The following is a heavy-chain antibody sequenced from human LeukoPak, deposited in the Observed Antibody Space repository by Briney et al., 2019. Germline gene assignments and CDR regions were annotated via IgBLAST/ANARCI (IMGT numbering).Heavy chain of an antibody. Sequence: PGGSLRLSCAASGFTFSSYGMHWVRQAPGKGLEWVAFIRYDGSNKYYADSVKGRFTISRDNSKNTLYLQMNSLRAEDAAVYYCARGAARMVEMGTMISFEYWSQGTLVTVSS. D-gene: IGHD5-24*01. CDR2: IRYDGSNK. V-gene: IGHV3-30*02. CDR1: GFTFSSYG. J-gene: IGHJ4*02. CDR3: ARGAARMVEMGTMISFEY.